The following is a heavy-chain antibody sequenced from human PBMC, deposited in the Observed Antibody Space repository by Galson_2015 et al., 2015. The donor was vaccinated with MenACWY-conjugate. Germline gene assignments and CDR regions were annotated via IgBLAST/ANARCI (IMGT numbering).Heavy chain of an antibody. V-gene: IGHV3-21*01. J-gene: IGHJ5*02. CDR3: SKGTAASRPNLFDP. CDR1: GFTFSNYN. CDR2: ITSTGSYI. D-gene: IGHD6-6*01. Sequence: SLRLSCAASGFTFSNYNMNWVRQTPGKGLEWVSCITSTGSYIYYADSLKGRFTISGDNAKNSLYLQMNSLTSEDTAVYYCSKGTAASRPNLFDPWGQGTRGTVAS.